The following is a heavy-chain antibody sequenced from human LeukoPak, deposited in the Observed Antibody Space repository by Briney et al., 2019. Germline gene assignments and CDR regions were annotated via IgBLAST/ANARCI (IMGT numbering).Heavy chain of an antibody. Sequence: PGGSLRLSCTASGFTFSSYWMHWVRQAPGKGLEWVSYISSSGSTIYYADSVKGRFTISRDNAKNSLYLQMNSLRAEDTAVYYCARAPHYYYYGMDVWGQGTTVTVSS. CDR3: ARAPHYYYYGMDV. J-gene: IGHJ6*02. V-gene: IGHV3-48*04. CDR1: GFTFSSYW. CDR2: ISSSGSTI.